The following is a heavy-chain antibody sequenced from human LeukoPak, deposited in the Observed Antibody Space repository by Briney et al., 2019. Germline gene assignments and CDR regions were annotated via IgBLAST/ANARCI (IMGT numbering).Heavy chain of an antibody. CDR3: ARGSVLYGFGPGHYYYMDV. Sequence: GGSLRLSCAASGFTFDDYGMSWVRQAPGKGLEWVSGINWNGGSTGYADSVKGRSTISRDNAKNSLYLQMNSLRAEDTALYYCARGSVLYGFGPGHYYYMDVWGKGTTVTVSS. CDR2: INWNGGST. V-gene: IGHV3-20*04. CDR1: GFTFDDYG. D-gene: IGHD2-2*02. J-gene: IGHJ6*03.